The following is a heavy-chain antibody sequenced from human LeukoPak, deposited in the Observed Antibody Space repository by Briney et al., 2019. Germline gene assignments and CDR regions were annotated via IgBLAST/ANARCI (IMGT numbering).Heavy chain of an antibody. CDR2: IYHSGST. CDR3: ARASSPNYDFWSGYYSGNWFDP. D-gene: IGHD3-3*01. V-gene: IGHV4-30-2*01. J-gene: IGHJ5*02. Sequence: PSETLSLTCTVSGGSISSGGYYWSWIRQPPGKGLEWIGYIYHSGSTYYNPSLKSRVTISVDRSKNQFSLKLSSVTAADTAVYYCARASSPNYDFWSGYYSGNWFDPWGQGTLVTVSS. CDR1: GGSISSGGYY.